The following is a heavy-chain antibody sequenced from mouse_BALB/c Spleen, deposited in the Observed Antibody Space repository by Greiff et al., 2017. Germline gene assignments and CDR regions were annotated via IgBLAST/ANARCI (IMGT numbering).Heavy chain of an antibody. D-gene: IGHD1-1*01. CDR2: IYPGNSDT. CDR1: GYTFTSYW. CDR3: TRDYYGSSYTY. Sequence: EVQLQQSGTVLARPGASVKMSCNASGYTFTSYWMHWVKQRPGQGLEWIGAIYPGNSDTSYNQKFKGKAKLTAVTSTSTAYMELSSLTNEDSAVYYCTRDYYGSSYTYWGQGTTLTVSS. J-gene: IGHJ2*01. V-gene: IGHV1-5*01.